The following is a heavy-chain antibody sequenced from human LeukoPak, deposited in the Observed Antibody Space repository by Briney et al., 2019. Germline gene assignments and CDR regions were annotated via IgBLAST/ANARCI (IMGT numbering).Heavy chain of an antibody. CDR2: IYYSGST. CDR3: ARFYYGSGSYSHFDY. D-gene: IGHD3-10*01. V-gene: IGHV4-30-4*01. CDR1: GGSLSSADYY. J-gene: IGHJ4*02. Sequence: SETLSLTCTVSGGSLSSADYYWSWLRQPPGKGLEWIGYIYYSGSTDYNPSLKSRLTVSLDTSKNQFSLRLSSVTAADTAVYYCARFYYGSGSYSHFDYWGQGTLVTVSS.